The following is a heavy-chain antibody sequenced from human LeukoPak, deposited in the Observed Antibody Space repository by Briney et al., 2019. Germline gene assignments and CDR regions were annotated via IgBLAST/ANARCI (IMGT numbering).Heavy chain of an antibody. D-gene: IGHD3-10*01. CDR2: IYYSGST. CDR1: GGPISSSTYY. J-gene: IGHJ4*02. V-gene: IGHV4-39*01. CDR3: ARGGGSLLWFGRTLGY. Sequence: SETLSLTCTVSGGPISSSTYYWGWIRQPPGKGLEWIGSIYYSGSTYYNPSLKSRVTISVDTSKNQFSLKLSSVTAADTAVYYCARGGGSLLWFGRTLGYWGQGTLVTVSS.